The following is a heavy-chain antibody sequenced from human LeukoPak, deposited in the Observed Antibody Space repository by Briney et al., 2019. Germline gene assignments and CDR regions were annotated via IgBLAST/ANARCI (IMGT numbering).Heavy chain of an antibody. J-gene: IGHJ4*02. CDR3: AVQITMIVVVPYFDY. CDR1: GPTFSDYY. D-gene: IGHD3-22*01. V-gene: IGHV3-11*04. Sequence: GGSLRLSCAASGPTFSDYYMTWIRQAPGKGLEWVSSISGTGTTIYSADSVRGRFTVSRDNARNSLFLHMNSLRAEDTAVYYCAVQITMIVVVPYFDYWGQGTLVTVSS. CDR2: ISGTGTTI.